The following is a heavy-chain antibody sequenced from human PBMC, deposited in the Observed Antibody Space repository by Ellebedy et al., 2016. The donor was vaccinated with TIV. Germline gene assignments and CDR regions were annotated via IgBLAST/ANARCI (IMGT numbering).Heavy chain of an antibody. D-gene: IGHD3-10*01. CDR3: ARETGGGMGAMIDY. CDR1: GFSFGGYW. CDR2: IYPGDSDS. V-gene: IGHV5-51*01. J-gene: IGHJ4*02. Sequence: GESLNISXKGSGFSFGGYWIGWVRQKPGKGLEWMGIIYPGDSDSRYSPTFQGQVTISADKSTSTAFLHWSSLQASDSAIYYCARETGGGMGAMIDYWGQGTLVTVSP.